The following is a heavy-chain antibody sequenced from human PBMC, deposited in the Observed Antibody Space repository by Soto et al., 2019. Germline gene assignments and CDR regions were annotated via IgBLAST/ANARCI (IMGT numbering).Heavy chain of an antibody. D-gene: IGHD2-2*01. V-gene: IGHV3-74*01. CDR2: TNTDGSST. J-gene: IGHJ6*02. CDR1: GFTFSTYW. Sequence: PGGSLRLSCAASGFTFSTYWMHWVRQAPGKGLVWVSRTNTDGSSTTYADSVEGRFTISRDNAKNTLYLQMNSLRAEDTAVYYCDCYRYSSRDDYYYYYGMDVWGQGTTVTVSS. CDR3: DCYRYSSRDDYYYYYGMDV.